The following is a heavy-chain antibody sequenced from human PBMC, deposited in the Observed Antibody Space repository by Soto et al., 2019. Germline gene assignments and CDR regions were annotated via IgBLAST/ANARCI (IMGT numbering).Heavy chain of an antibody. CDR1: GFTFSSYA. CDR3: AKDGTGTATNDYYYYYMDV. V-gene: IGHV3-64*01. CDR2: ISSNGGST. D-gene: IGHD1-7*01. Sequence: GGSLRLSCAASGFTFSSYAMHWVRQAPGKGLEYVSAISSNGGSTYYANSVKGRFTISRDNSKNTLYLQMGSLRAEDMAVYYCAKDGTGTATNDYYYYYMDVWGKGTTVTVSS. J-gene: IGHJ6*03.